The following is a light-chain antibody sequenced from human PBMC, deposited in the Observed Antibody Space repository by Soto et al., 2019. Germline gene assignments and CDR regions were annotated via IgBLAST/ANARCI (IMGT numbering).Light chain of an antibody. CDR2: DAS. CDR3: QRYGTSPQT. J-gene: IGKJ1*01. CDR1: QSVSSGY. V-gene: IGKV3D-20*01. Sequence: EIVLTQTPATLSLSPGERATLSCGASQSVSSGYIAWYQQKPGLAPRLLIFDASRRATGIPDRFSGSGSGTDFTLTISRLETEDFAVYYCQRYGTSPQTFGQGTRWIS.